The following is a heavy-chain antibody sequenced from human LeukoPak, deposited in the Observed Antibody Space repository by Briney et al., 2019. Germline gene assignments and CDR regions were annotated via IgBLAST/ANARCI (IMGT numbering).Heavy chain of an antibody. J-gene: IGHJ6*02. CDR2: ISSSGSTI. V-gene: IGHV3-11*01. CDR1: GFTFSDYY. Sequence: GESLRLSCAASGFTFSDYYMSWIRQAPGKGLEWVSYISSSGSTIYYADSVKGRFTISRDNAKNSLYLQMNSLRAEDTAVYYCARGYGSEDYYYYGMDVWGRGTTVTVSS. CDR3: ARGYGSEDYYYYGMDV. D-gene: IGHD3-10*01.